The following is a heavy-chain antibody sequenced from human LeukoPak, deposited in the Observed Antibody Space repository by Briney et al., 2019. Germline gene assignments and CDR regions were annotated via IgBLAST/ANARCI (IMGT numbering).Heavy chain of an antibody. D-gene: IGHD3-10*01. J-gene: IGHJ4*02. CDR1: GGSFSGYY. Sequence: SETLSLTCAVYGGSFSGYYWSWIRQPPGKGLVWIGEINHSGSTNYNPSLKSRVTISVDTSKNQFSLKLSSVTAADTAVYYCARRRKYYYGSGELDYWGQGTLVTVSS. V-gene: IGHV4-34*01. CDR3: ARRRKYYYGSGELDY. CDR2: INHSGST.